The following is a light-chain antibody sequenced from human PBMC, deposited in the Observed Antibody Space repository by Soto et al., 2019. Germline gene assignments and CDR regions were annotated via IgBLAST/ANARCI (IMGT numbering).Light chain of an antibody. CDR1: SSNIGAGYE. J-gene: IGLJ3*02. CDR2: ADT. V-gene: IGLV1-40*01. Sequence: QSVLTQPPSVSGAPGQRVTISCTESSSNIGAGYEVHWYQQLPGPAPKLLIYADTNRPSGVPDRFSASTSGTSASLAITGLQAEDEADYYCQSYDSSLSGSRVFGGGTKLTVL. CDR3: QSYDSSLSGSRV.